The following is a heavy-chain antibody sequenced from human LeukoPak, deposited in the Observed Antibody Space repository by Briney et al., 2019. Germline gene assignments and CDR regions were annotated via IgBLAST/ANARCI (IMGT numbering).Heavy chain of an antibody. CDR1: GCSISYYY. J-gene: IGHJ4*02. CDR2: IYYNGST. D-gene: IGHD2-15*01. CDR3: ARKGGHFDY. V-gene: IGHV4-59*01. Sequence: SETLSLTCTVSGCSISYYYWSWIRQSPGKGLEWIGYIYYNGSTNYNPSLKSRVTISVDMSKNQFSLKVTSVTAADTAIYYCARKGGHFDYWGQGTLVTVSS.